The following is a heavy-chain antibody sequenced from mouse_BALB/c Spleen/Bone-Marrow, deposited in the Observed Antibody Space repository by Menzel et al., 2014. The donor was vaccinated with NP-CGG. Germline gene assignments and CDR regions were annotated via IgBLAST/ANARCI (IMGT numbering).Heavy chain of an antibody. V-gene: IGHV1S22*01. CDR3: TRGQLGLPSMDY. J-gene: IGHJ4*01. CDR1: GYTFTSYW. D-gene: IGHD3-1*01. Sequence: GSELVRPEASVKLSCKASGYTFTSYWMHWVKQRPGQGLDWIGNIYPGSGSTNYDEKFKNKATLAVDTSSRTAYMQLSSLTSEDSAVYYCTRGQLGLPSMDYWGQGTSVTVSS. CDR2: IYPGSGST.